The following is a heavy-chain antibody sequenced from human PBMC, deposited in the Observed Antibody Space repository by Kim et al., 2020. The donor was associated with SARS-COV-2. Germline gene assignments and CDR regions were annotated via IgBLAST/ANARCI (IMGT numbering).Heavy chain of an antibody. CDR2: MNPNSGNT. CDR3: ARARIGWFGDPLRKMDV. CDR1: GYTFTSYD. J-gene: IGHJ6*02. D-gene: IGHD3-10*01. V-gene: IGHV1-8*01. Sequence: ASVKVSCKASGYTFTSYDINWVRQATGQGLEWMGWMNPNSGNTGYAQKFQGRVTMTRNTSISTAYMELSSLRSEDTAVYYCARARIGWFGDPLRKMDVWGQGTTVTVSS.